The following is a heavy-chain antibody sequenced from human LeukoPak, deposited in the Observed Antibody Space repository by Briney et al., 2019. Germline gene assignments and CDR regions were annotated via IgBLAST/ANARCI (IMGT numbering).Heavy chain of an antibody. CDR3: ATDYYDSSGYFDY. V-gene: IGHV4-59*01. J-gene: IGHJ4*02. Sequence: MTSETLSLTCTVSGGSISSYYWSWIRQPPGKGLEWIGYIYYSGSTNYNPSLKSRVTISVDTSKNQFSLKLSSVTAADTAVYYCATDYYDSSGYFDYWGQGTLVTVSS. CDR2: IYYSGST. D-gene: IGHD3-22*01. CDR1: GGSISSYY.